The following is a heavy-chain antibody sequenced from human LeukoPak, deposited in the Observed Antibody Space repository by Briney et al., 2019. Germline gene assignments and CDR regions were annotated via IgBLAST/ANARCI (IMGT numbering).Heavy chain of an antibody. J-gene: IGHJ3*02. CDR3: ARHRGDYRDAFDI. V-gene: IGHV5-51*01. D-gene: IGHD4-11*01. Sequence: GESLKISFKGSGYSFTSYWIGWVRQMPGKGLEWMGIIYPGDSDTRYSPSFQGQVTISADKSISTAYLQWSSLKASDTAMYYCARHRGDYRDAFDIWGQGTMVTVSS. CDR1: GYSFTSYW. CDR2: IYPGDSDT.